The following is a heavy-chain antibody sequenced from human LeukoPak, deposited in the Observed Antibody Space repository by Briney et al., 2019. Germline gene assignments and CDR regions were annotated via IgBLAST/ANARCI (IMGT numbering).Heavy chain of an antibody. CDR3: AKDHPLMGRSGSYGLDY. J-gene: IGHJ4*02. CDR2: MNSRGSII. CDR1: GFTFSDYE. V-gene: IGHV3-48*03. Sequence: GGSLRLSCAASGFTFSDYEMDWVRQAPGKGLEWIAYMNSRGSIIYFADSVRGRFSISRDNAKSSLFLQMNSLRPEDTAVYYCAKDHPLMGRSGSYGLDYWGQGTLVTVSS. D-gene: IGHD3-22*01.